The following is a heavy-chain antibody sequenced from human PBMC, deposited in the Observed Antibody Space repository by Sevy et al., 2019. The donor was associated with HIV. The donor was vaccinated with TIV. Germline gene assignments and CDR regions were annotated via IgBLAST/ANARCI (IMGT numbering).Heavy chain of an antibody. CDR1: GFTFSNYN. D-gene: IGHD3-22*01. V-gene: IGHV3-21*01. J-gene: IGHJ3*02. CDR3: ARVSVYYYDSSGYYTTGNAFDI. CDR2: ISSSSADI. Sequence: GGSLRLSCAASGFTFSNYNMNWVRQAPGEGLKWVSSISSSSADIYYTDSVKGRFTVSRDNSRKSLFLQMNGLSAEDTALYYCARVSVYYYDSSGYYTTGNAFDIWGQGTMVTVSS.